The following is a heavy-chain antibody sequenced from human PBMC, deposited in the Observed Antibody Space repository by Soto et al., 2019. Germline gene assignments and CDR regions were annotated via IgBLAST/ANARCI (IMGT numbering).Heavy chain of an antibody. CDR2: IYPGDSDT. J-gene: IGHJ6*03. CDR3: ARSARYYYYYMDV. Sequence: GESLKISCKGSGYSFTSYWIAWVRQMPGKGPEWMGIIYPGDSDTRYSPSFQGQVTISADKSISTAYLQWSSLKASDTAMYYCARSARYYYYYMDVWGKGTTVTVSS. CDR1: GYSFTSYW. D-gene: IGHD6-6*01. V-gene: IGHV5-51*01.